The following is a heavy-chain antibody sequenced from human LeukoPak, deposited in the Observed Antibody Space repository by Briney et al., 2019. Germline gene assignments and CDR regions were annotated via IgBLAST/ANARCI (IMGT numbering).Heavy chain of an antibody. CDR3: ARHGYGYFDY. J-gene: IGHJ4*02. D-gene: IGHD5-18*01. CDR1: GYTFTTYW. CDR2: IYPGDSDS. Sequence: GESLKISCKGSGYTFTTYWIAWVRQMPGKGLERMGIIYPGDSDSRYSPSFQGQVTISADKSISTAYLQWSSLKASDTAMYYRARHGYGYFDYWGQGTLVTVSS. V-gene: IGHV5-51*01.